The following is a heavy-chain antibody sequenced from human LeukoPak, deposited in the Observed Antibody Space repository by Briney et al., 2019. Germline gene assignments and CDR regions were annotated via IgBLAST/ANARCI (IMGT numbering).Heavy chain of an antibody. Sequence: ASVKVSCKASGCTFTSYDINWVRQATGQGLEWMGWMNPNSGNTGYAQKFQGRVTMTRNTSISTAYMELSSLRSEDTAVYYCARKISGGSYLYNYYGMDVWGQGTTVTVSS. CDR3: ARKISGGSYLYNYYGMDV. D-gene: IGHD2-15*01. CDR1: GCTFTSYD. V-gene: IGHV1-8*01. CDR2: MNPNSGNT. J-gene: IGHJ6*02.